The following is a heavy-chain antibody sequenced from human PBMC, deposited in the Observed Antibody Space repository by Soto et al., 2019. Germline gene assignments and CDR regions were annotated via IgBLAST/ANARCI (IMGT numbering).Heavy chain of an antibody. CDR1: GGTFSSYT. V-gene: IGHV1-69*02. CDR2: IIPILGIA. CDR3: ARAGRLRWPSWFDP. D-gene: IGHD4-17*01. J-gene: IGHJ5*02. Sequence: GASVKVSCKASGGTFSSYTISWVRQAPGQGLEWMGRIIPILGIANYAQKFQGRVTITADKSTSTAYMELSSLRSEDTAVYYCARAGRLRWPSWFDPWGQGTLVTVSS.